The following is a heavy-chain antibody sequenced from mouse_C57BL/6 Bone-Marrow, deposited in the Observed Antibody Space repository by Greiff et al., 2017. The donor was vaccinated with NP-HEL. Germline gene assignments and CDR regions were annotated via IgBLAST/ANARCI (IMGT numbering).Heavy chain of an antibody. Sequence: LVEPGASVKISCQASGYAFSSSWMNWVKQRPGKGLEWIGRIYPGDGDTNYNGKFKGKATLTADKSSSTAYMQLSSLTSEDSAVYFCARGGYYGSKAPFDYWGQGTTLTVSS. D-gene: IGHD1-1*01. CDR1: GYAFSSSW. V-gene: IGHV1-82*01. J-gene: IGHJ2*01. CDR2: IYPGDGDT. CDR3: ARGGYYGSKAPFDY.